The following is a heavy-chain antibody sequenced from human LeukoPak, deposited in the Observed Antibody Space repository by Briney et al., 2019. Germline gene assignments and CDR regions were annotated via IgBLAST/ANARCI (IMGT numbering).Heavy chain of an antibody. D-gene: IGHD3-22*01. CDR2: IYYSGST. J-gene: IGHJ3*02. CDR1: GGSISSSSYY. Sequence: SETLSLTCTVSGGSISSSSYYWGWIRQPRGKGMEWIVSIYYSGSTYNNPSLKSRVTISVETEKNQFSLKLSSVTAADTAVYYCAGTYYYDSSGYSGTYHAFDIWGQGTMVTVSS. CDR3: AGTYYYDSSGYSGTYHAFDI. V-gene: IGHV4-39*01.